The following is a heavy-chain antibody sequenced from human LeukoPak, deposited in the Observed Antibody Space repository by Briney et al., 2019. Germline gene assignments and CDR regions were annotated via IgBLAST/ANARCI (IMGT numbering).Heavy chain of an antibody. CDR3: AKARIAVAGLPRTDY. CDR1: GFTFSSYA. Sequence: GGSLRLSCAASGFTFSSYAMHWVRQAPGKGLEWVAVISYDGSNKYYADSVKGRFTISRDNSKNALYLQMNSLRAEDTAVYYCAKARIAVAGLPRTDYWGQGTLVTVSS. J-gene: IGHJ4*02. D-gene: IGHD6-19*01. V-gene: IGHV3-30*04. CDR2: ISYDGSNK.